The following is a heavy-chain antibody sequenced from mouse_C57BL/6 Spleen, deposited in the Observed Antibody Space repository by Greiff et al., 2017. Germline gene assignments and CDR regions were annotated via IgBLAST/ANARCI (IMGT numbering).Heavy chain of an antibody. V-gene: IGHV3-6*01. CDR2: ISYDGSN. CDR3: ARGEYGNEAWFAY. D-gene: IGHD2-10*02. J-gene: IGHJ3*01. CDR1: GYSITSGYY. Sequence: VQLKQSGPGLVKPSQSLSLTCSVTGYSITSGYYWNWIRQFPGNKLEWMGYISYDGSNNYNPSLKNRISITRDTSKNQFFLKLNSVTTEDTATYDWARGEYGNEAWFAYWGQGTLVTVSA.